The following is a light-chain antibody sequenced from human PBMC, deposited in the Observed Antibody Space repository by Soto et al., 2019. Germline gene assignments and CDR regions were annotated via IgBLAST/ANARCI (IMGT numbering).Light chain of an antibody. CDR3: QHYGTSMWT. V-gene: IGKV3-20*01. CDR1: QSVSSNY. Sequence: VLTQSPGTLSLSPWERATLSCRASQSVSSNYLAWYQQKPGQAPRLLIYDTSSRATDIPDRFSGSGSGTDFTLTISRLEPEDFTVYYCQHYGTSMWTFGQGTKVDIK. CDR2: DTS. J-gene: IGKJ1*01.